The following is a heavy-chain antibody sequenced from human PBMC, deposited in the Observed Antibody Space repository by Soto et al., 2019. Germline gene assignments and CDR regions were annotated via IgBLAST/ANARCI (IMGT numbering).Heavy chain of an antibody. J-gene: IGHJ6*02. CDR1: CRSISSDS. D-gene: IGHD6-6*01. CDR2: IYYSGST. Sequence: SETLSVTCTVPCRSISSDSWSWIRQPPWKRLEWIGYIYYSGSTNYNPSLKSRVTISVDTSKNQFSLKLSSVTAADTAVYYCARDLSSSAERYYYYVMDVWGEGTTVTVS. V-gene: IGHV4-59*01. CDR3: ARDLSSSAERYYYYVMDV.